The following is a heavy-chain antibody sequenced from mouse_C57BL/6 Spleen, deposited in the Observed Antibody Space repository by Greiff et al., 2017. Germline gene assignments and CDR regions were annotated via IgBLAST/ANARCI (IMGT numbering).Heavy chain of an antibody. Sequence: VKLMESGAELVRPGTSVKVSCKASGYAFTNYLIEWVKQRPGQGLEWIGVINPGSGGTNYNEKFKGKATLTADKSSSTAYMQLSSLTSEDSAVYFCAKEAYYDYDEFAYWGQGTLVTVAA. V-gene: IGHV1-54*01. J-gene: IGHJ3*01. CDR1: GYAFTNYL. CDR3: AKEAYYDYDEFAY. CDR2: INPGSGGT. D-gene: IGHD2-4*01.